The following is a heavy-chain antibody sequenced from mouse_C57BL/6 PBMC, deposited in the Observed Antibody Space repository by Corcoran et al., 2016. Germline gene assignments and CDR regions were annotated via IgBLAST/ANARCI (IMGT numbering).Heavy chain of an antibody. D-gene: IGHD2-4*01. CDR3: ARRGGGLRPFAY. V-gene: IGHV1-26*01. Sequence: EVQLQQSGPELVKPGASVKISCKASGYTFTDYYMNWVKQSHGKSLEWIGDINPNNGGTSYNQKFKGKATLTVDKSSSTAYMELRSLTSEDSAVYYCARRGGGLRPFAYWGQGTLVTVSA. CDR1: GYTFTDYY. CDR2: INPNNGGT. J-gene: IGHJ3*01.